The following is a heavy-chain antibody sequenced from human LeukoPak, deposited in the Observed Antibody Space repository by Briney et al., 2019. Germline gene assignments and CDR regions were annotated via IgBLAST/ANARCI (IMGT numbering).Heavy chain of an antibody. CDR3: AKGTTTPYSYGLLDI. CDR1: GFTFSSDA. CDR2: ISGRGGSI. Sequence: GGSLRLSCAASGFTFSSDAMSWVRQAPGKGLDWVSTISGRGGSIYYADSVKGRFTISRDNSGNTVYLKMSSLRVDDTAVYYCAKGTTTPYSYGLLDIWGQGTMVTVSS. J-gene: IGHJ3*02. D-gene: IGHD5-18*01. V-gene: IGHV3-23*01.